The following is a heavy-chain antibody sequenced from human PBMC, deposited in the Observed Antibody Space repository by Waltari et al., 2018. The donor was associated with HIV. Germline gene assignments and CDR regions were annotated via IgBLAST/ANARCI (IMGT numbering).Heavy chain of an antibody. V-gene: IGHV3-21*02. CDR2: ISSTSTYI. D-gene: IGHD1-26*01. CDR3: VADLGGSHDS. Sequence: EVQLVESGGGLVKPGGSLRLSWATSGFTMSTYTRYWVRQAPGKGLEWVSSISSTSTYIYYTDSVKGRFTISRDNAQNSLSLQMNSLSAEDTAVYYCVADLGGSHDSWGQGSQVTVSS. CDR1: GFTMSTYT. J-gene: IGHJ4*02.